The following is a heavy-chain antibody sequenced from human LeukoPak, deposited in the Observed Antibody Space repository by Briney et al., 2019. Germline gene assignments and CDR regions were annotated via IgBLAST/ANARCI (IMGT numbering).Heavy chain of an antibody. J-gene: IGHJ4*02. CDR3: ARSTTKTWLPYYFDY. V-gene: IGHV3-53*01. CDR1: GFTFSSYA. D-gene: IGHD5-24*01. Sequence: PGGSLRLSCAASGFTFSSYAMSWVRQAPGKGLEWVSLINADGITYYADSVKGRSTISRDNSKNTLYLQINSLKAEDTAVYYCARSTTKTWLPYYFDYWGQGTLVTVSS. CDR2: INADGIT.